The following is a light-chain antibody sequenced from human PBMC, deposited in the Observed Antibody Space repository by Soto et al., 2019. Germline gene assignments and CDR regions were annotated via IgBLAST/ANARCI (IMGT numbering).Light chain of an antibody. CDR1: SSNIGGNY. Sequence: QLVLTQPPSASGTPGQRVTISCSGSSSNIGGNYVYWYQQLPGTAPKLLIYRNNERPSGVPDRFSGSKSGTSASLAISGLRSEDDADYYCATWDDRLYVVFGGGTKLTVL. CDR2: RNN. CDR3: ATWDDRLYVV. J-gene: IGLJ2*01. V-gene: IGLV1-47*01.